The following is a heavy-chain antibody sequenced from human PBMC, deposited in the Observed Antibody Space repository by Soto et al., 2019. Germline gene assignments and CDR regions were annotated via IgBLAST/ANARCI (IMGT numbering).Heavy chain of an antibody. CDR2: IYYSGST. Sequence: SETLSLTCTVSGGSISSGDYYWSWIRQPPGKGLEWIGYIYYSGSTYYNPSLKSRVTISVDTSKNQFSLKLSSVTAADTAVYYCARVRAVRGVIYRYYYGMDVWGQGTTVTVSS. D-gene: IGHD3-10*01. CDR3: ARVRAVRGVIYRYYYGMDV. J-gene: IGHJ6*02. CDR1: GGSISSGDYY. V-gene: IGHV4-30-4*01.